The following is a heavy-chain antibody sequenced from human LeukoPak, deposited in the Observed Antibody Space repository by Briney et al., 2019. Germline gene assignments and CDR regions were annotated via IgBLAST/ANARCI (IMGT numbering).Heavy chain of an antibody. CDR3: ATIKPGTFWFDP. CDR2: IIPIFGTA. J-gene: IGHJ5*02. D-gene: IGHD1-7*01. V-gene: IGHV1-69*06. Sequence: ASVKVSCKASGGTFSSYAISWVRQAPGQGLEWMGGIIPIFGTANYAQKFQGRVTMTEDTSTDTAYMELSSLRSEDTAVYYCATIKPGTFWFDPWGQGTLVTVSS. CDR1: GGTFSSYA.